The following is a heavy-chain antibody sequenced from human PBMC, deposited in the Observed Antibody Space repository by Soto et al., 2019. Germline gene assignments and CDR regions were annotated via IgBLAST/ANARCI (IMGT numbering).Heavy chain of an antibody. CDR2: IIPIFGTA. V-gene: IGHV1-69*13. CDR3: ARSPPQYYDSSGPIALYYYYYGMDV. J-gene: IGHJ6*02. D-gene: IGHD3-22*01. CDR1: GGTFSRYA. Sequence: GASVKVSCKASGGTFSRYAISWVRHAPGQGLEWMGGIIPIFGTANYAQKFQGRVTITADESTSTAYMELSSLRSEDTAVYYCARSPPQYYDSSGPIALYYYYYGMDVWGQGTTVTVSS.